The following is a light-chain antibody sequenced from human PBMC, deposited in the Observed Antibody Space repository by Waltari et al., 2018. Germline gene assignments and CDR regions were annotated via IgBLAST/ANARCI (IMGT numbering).Light chain of an antibody. CDR3: CSHAGTYVV. J-gene: IGLJ2*01. CDR1: SSDVGGYNY. V-gene: IGLV2-11*01. Sequence: QSALTQPRSVSGSPGQSVTISCTGTSSDVGGYNYVSWYQQYPGKAPKLMIYDVSKRPPGVPDRFSGSKSGNTAALTISGLQAEDEADYYCCSHAGTYVVFGGGTKLTVL. CDR2: DVS.